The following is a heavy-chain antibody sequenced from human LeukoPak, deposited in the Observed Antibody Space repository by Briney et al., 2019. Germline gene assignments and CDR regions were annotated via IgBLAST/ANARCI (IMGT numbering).Heavy chain of an antibody. CDR3: AKDSSTVALYCDY. CDR2: IWYDGSGK. CDR1: GFTLSSYG. V-gene: IGHV3-33*06. D-gene: IGHD6-19*01. Sequence: GGSLRLSCSPAGFTLSSYGMHWVRQAPGKWLEWVAVIWYDGSGKYYADSVKGRFNISRHTSKNTLYLQMNSLRAEDTAIYYCAKDSSTVALYCDYWGQGPLVTVS. J-gene: IGHJ4*02.